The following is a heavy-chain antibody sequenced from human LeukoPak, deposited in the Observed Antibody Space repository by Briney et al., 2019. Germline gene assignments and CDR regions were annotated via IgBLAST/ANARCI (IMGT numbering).Heavy chain of an antibody. CDR1: GFTFSSYS. V-gene: IGHV3-48*01. Sequence: GGSLRLSCAASGFTFSSYSMNWVRQAPGKGLEWVSYISSSSSTIYYADSVKGRFTISRDNAKNSLYLQMNSVRAEDTAVYFCARGGVDHYGSGTYYLMYYFDHWGQGALVTVSS. CDR2: ISSSSSTI. J-gene: IGHJ4*02. D-gene: IGHD3-10*01. CDR3: ARGGVDHYGSGTYYLMYYFDH.